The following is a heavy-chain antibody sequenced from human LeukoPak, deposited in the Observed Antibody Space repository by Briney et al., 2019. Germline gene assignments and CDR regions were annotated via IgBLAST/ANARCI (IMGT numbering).Heavy chain of an antibody. D-gene: IGHD4-17*01. CDR1: GFTVSSNY. Sequence: GSLRLSCAASGFTVSSNYMSWVRQAPGKGLEWVSVIYSGGSTYYADSVKGRFTISRDNSKSTLYLQMNSLRAEDTAVYYCARDFGGDYPYDAFDIWGQGTMVTVSS. J-gene: IGHJ3*02. V-gene: IGHV3-53*01. CDR2: IYSGGST. CDR3: ARDFGGDYPYDAFDI.